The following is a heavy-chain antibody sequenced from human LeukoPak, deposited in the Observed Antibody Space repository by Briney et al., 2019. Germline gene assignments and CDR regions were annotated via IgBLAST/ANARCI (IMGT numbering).Heavy chain of an antibody. CDR2: INPNNGGT. CDR1: GYTFTGYY. J-gene: IGHJ3*02. D-gene: IGHD3-22*01. CDR3: AGEDISSGYRPFGI. V-gene: IGHV1-2*06. Sequence: GASVKVSCEASGYTFTGYYIHWVRQAPGQGLDWMGRINPNNGGTNYAQKFQGRVTMTRDMSMSTAYMELSRLRSDDTAVYYCAGEDISSGYRPFGIWGQGTMVTVPS.